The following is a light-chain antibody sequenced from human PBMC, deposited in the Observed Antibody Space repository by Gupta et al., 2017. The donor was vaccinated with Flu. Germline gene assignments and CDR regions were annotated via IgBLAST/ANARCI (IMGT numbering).Light chain of an antibody. J-gene: IGKJ1*01. V-gene: IGKV1-39*01. Sequence: DIQMTQSPSSLSASVGDRVTITCRASQSSSSYLNWYQQKPGKAPKLLIYAASSVQSGVTSRHSRSGPGTDFRLTISRLQTEDIATPDCQESYSTAQTFSQGSSVEMK. CDR2: AAS. CDR3: QESYSTAQT. CDR1: QSSSSY.